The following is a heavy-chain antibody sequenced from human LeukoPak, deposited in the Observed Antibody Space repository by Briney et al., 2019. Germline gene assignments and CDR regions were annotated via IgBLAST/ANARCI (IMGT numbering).Heavy chain of an antibody. CDR1: GYTFTSYY. J-gene: IGHJ4*02. CDR3: ERAIVRTGYSWDFDY. CDR2: INPSDGTT. D-gene: IGHD5-18*01. Sequence: ASVKVSCKASGYTFTSYYMHWVRQAPGQGLEWMGIINPSDGTTYYAQKFRGRVTMTRDTSTSTVYMDLSNLRSEDTAVYYCERAIVRTGYSWDFDYWGQGTLVTASS. V-gene: IGHV1-46*01.